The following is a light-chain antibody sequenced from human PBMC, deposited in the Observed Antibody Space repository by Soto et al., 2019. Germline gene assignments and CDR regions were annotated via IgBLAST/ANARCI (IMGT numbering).Light chain of an antibody. Sequence: QSALTQPPSASGSPGQSVTISCTGTSSDVGGYNYVSWYQQHPGKAPKLMIYEVSKRPSGVPDRFSGSKSGNTASLTVSGLQAEDEADYYCRSYAGSNHNWVFGGETKLTVL. CDR3: RSYAGSNHNWV. CDR2: EVS. V-gene: IGLV2-8*01. CDR1: SSDVGGYNY. J-gene: IGLJ3*02.